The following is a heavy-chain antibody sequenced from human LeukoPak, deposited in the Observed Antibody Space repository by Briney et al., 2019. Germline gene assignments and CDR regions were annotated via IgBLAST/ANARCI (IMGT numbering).Heavy chain of an antibody. CDR3: ARPGGGPIR. V-gene: IGHV4-34*01. CDR1: GGSFSGYY. CDR2: INHSGTT. J-gene: IGHJ4*02. D-gene: IGHD2-15*01. Sequence: TSETLSLTCAVYGGSFSGYYWSWIRQPPGKGLEWIGEINHSGTTNYNPSLKSRVTISVDTSKNQFSLKLTSVTAADTAIYYCARPGGGPIRWGQGALVTVFS.